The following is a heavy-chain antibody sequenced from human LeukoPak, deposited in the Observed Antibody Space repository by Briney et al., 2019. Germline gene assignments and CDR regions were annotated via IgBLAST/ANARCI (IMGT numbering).Heavy chain of an antibody. CDR2: IHYSGRT. Sequence: PSETLSLTCTVSGGSISGHYWGWIRQPPGKGLEWIEYIHYSGRTDYKPSLRSRLTLSLNTSRNRFSLKLRSVSAADTAVYYCVRENYFDKWGRGTLVTVSS. CDR3: VRENYFDK. V-gene: IGHV4-59*11. J-gene: IGHJ4*02. CDR1: GGSISGHY.